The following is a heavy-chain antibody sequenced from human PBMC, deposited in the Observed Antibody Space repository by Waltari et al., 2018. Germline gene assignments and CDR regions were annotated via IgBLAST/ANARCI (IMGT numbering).Heavy chain of an antibody. CDR2: MNPNSGNT. CDR3: ARDYYYDSSGHYCHFDY. CDR1: GYTFTSPD. J-gene: IGHJ4*02. V-gene: IGHV1-8*01. Sequence: QVQLEKSGAEVKKPGASVTVSCTASGYTFTSPDITWVRQATGQGLGWMGWMNPNSGNTGYAQKFQGRVTMTRNTSISTAYMELSSLRSEDTAVYYCARDYYYDSSGHYCHFDYWGQGTLVTVSS. D-gene: IGHD3-22*01.